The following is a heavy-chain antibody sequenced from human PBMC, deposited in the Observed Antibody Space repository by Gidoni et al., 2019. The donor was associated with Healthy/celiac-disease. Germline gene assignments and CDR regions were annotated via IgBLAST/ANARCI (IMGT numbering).Heavy chain of an antibody. Sequence: QVQLVESGGGVVQPGRSLRLSCAASGVTFSSYGMHWVRQAPGKGLEWGAVISYDGSNKYYADSVKGRFTISRDNAKNTLYLQMNSLRAEDTAVYYCAKEGCSGGSCYSDFDYWGQGTLVTVSS. D-gene: IGHD2-15*01. CDR3: AKEGCSGGSCYSDFDY. CDR2: ISYDGSNK. V-gene: IGHV3-30*18. J-gene: IGHJ4*02. CDR1: GVTFSSYG.